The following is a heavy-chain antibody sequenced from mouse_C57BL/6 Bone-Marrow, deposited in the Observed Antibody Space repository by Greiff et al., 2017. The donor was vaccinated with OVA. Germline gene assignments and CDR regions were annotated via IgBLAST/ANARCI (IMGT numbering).Heavy chain of an antibody. D-gene: IGHD1-1*01. V-gene: IGHV1-81*01. J-gene: IGHJ2*01. CDR1: GYTFTSYG. Sequence: VKLVESGAELARPGASVKLSCKASGYTFTSYGISWVKQRTGQGLEWIGEIYPRSGNTYYNEKFKGKATLTADKSSSTAYMELRSLTSEDSAVYFCARLGYYGSSYGYWGQGTTLTVSS. CDR2: IYPRSGNT. CDR3: ARLGYYGSSYGY.